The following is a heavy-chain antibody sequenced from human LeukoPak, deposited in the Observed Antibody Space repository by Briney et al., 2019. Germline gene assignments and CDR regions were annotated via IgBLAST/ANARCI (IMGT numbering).Heavy chain of an antibody. CDR3: ARDAGNSGYGCDL. CDR1: GFIFSQYS. J-gene: IGHJ5*02. CDR2: IRSSSET. Sequence: QTGGSLRLSCAASGFIFSQYSMNWVRQAPEKGLEWVSHIRSSSETFYADSVKGRFTISRDNARNSLYLQMNNLRGEDTAIYYCARDAGNSGYGCDLWGQGTLVTVSS. V-gene: IGHV3-48*01. D-gene: IGHD5-12*01.